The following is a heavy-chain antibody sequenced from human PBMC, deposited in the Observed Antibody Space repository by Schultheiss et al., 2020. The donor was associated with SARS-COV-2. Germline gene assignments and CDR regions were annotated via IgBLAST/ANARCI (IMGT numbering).Heavy chain of an antibody. Sequence: SVKVSCKASGGTFSSYAISWVRQAPGQGLEWMGGIIPIFGTANYAQKFQGRVTITADESTSTAYMELSSLRSEDTAVYYCARDRYDFWSGYVSYWYFDLWGRGTLVTVSS. V-gene: IGHV1-69*13. J-gene: IGHJ2*01. D-gene: IGHD3-3*01. CDR3: ARDRYDFWSGYVSYWYFDL. CDR2: IIPIFGTA. CDR1: GGTFSSYA.